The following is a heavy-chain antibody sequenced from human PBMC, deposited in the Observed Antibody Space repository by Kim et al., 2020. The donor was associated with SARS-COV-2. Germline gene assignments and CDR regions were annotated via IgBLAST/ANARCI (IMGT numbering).Heavy chain of an antibody. J-gene: IGHJ5*02. Sequence: SETLSLTCTVSGASISSGDYYWGWIRQPPGQGLEWIAIIYYSGTTYFNPSLKSRVTMSIDTSKNQFSLKLTSVTAADTAIYYCARARAYCGSASCFSVLFDPWGQGTLITVSS. CDR3: ARARAYCGSASCFSVLFDP. CDR2: IYYSGTT. D-gene: IGHD2-2*01. V-gene: IGHV4-39*07. CDR1: GASISSGDYY.